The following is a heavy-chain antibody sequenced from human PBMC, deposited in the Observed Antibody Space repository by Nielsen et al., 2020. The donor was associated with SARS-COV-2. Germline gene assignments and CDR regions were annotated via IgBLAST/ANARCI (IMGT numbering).Heavy chain of an antibody. CDR1: GFTFSSYG. CDR2: IWYDGSNK. D-gene: IGHD3-10*01. J-gene: IGHJ4*02. V-gene: IGHV3-33*01. Sequence: GESLKISCAASGFTFSSYGMHWVRQAPGKGLEWVAVIWYDGSNKYYADSVKGRFTISRDNSKNMLYLQMNSLRVEDTAVYYCARGGGVLWFGETVDSWGQGTLVTVSS. CDR3: ARGGGVLWFGETVDS.